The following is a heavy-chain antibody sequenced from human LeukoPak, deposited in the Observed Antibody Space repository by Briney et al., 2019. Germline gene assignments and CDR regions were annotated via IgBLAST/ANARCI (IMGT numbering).Heavy chain of an antibody. J-gene: IGHJ4*02. D-gene: IGHD3-10*01. CDR2: ISGRGGST. CDR3: AKSQGDYYGKSPFDY. Sequence: PGGSLTLSCAASGFTFSSYAMSWVRQAPGKGLEWVSTISGRGGSTYYASAVKGRFTISRDNAKNTLYLQMNSLTAEDTAVYYSAKSQGDYYGKSPFDYWGQGTLVTVSS. V-gene: IGHV3-23*01. CDR1: GFTFSSYA.